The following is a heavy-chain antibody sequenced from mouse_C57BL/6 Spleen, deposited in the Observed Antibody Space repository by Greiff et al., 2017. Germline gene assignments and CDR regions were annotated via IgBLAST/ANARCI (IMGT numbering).Heavy chain of an antibody. Sequence: VQLQQSGPELVKPGASVKISCKASGYAFSSSWMNWVKQRPGKGLEWIGRIYPGDGDTNYNGKFKGKATLTADKSSSTAYMQLSSLTSEDSAVYFCARSIYYGNYYAMDYWGQGTSVTVSS. J-gene: IGHJ4*01. CDR3: ARSIYYGNYYAMDY. CDR2: IYPGDGDT. V-gene: IGHV1-82*01. D-gene: IGHD2-1*01. CDR1: GYAFSSSW.